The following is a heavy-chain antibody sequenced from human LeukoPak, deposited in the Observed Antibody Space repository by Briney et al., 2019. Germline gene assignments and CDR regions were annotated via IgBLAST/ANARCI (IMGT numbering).Heavy chain of an antibody. Sequence: ASETLSLTCAVYGGSFSGYYWSWIRQPPGKGLEWIGEINHSGSTNYNPSPKSRVTISVDTSKNQFSLKLSSVTAADTAVYYCARSSAGIKPPRRLSYWGQGTLVTVSS. CDR2: INHSGST. D-gene: IGHD2-15*01. CDR1: GGSFSGYY. V-gene: IGHV4-34*01. J-gene: IGHJ4*02. CDR3: ARSSAGIKPPRRLSY.